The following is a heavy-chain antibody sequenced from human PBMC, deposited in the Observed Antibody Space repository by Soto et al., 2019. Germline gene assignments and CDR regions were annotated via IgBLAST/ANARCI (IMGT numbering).Heavy chain of an antibody. CDR2: IYYSGST. CDR3: AREGSIAVAGTVDY. D-gene: IGHD6-19*01. V-gene: IGHV4-39*02. CDR1: GGSISSSSYY. J-gene: IGHJ4*02. Sequence: QLQLQESGPGLVKPSETLSLTCTVSGGSISSSSYYWGWIRQPPGKGLEWIGSIYYSGSTYYNPSLKSRVTISVDTSKNQFSLKLSSVTAADTAVYYCAREGSIAVAGTVDYWGQGTLVTVSS.